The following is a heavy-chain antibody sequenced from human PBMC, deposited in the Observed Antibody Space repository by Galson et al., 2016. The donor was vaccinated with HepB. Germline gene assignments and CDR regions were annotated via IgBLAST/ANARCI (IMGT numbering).Heavy chain of an antibody. CDR2: IKYGGSAK. Sequence: SLRLSCAASGFSFDKYWMSWVRQAPGKGLGWVANIKYGGSAKDYVDSVKGRFTISRDNAKNALSLQMNSLRAEDTAVYYCARDSSGTGTTFYCDYWGQGALVTVSS. J-gene: IGHJ4*02. D-gene: IGHD1-7*01. V-gene: IGHV3-7*01. CDR1: GFSFDKYW. CDR3: ARDSSGTGTTFYCDY.